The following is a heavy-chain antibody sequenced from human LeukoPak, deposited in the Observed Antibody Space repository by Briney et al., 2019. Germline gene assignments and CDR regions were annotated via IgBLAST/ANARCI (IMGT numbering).Heavy chain of an antibody. Sequence: GRSLRLSCTASGFSFGDDAWSWFRQVPGRGLEFVSFIRKKGYGETTDYAASVRGRFTISRDDAKSTAYLQMNSLEIEDTALYYCSRGLHDYGDSNYYFDQWGRGTQVTVSS. J-gene: IGHJ4*02. CDR3: SRGLHDYGDSNYYFDQ. CDR1: GFSFGDDA. D-gene: IGHD4-17*01. CDR2: IRKKGYGETT. V-gene: IGHV3-49*03.